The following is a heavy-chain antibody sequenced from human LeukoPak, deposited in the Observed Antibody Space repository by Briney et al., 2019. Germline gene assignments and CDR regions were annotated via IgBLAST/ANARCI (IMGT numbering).Heavy chain of an antibody. Sequence: GGSLRLSCAASGFTFSSYSMNWVRQAPGKGLEWVSSISSSSSYIYYADSVKGRFTISRDNAKNSLYLQMNSLRAEDTAVYYCARDGYDLGWFDPWGQGTLVTVSS. V-gene: IGHV3-21*01. J-gene: IGHJ5*02. CDR3: ARDGYDLGWFDP. CDR2: ISSSSSYI. D-gene: IGHD5-18*01. CDR1: GFTFSSYS.